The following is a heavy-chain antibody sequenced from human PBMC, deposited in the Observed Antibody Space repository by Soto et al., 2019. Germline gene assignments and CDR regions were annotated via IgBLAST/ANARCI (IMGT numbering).Heavy chain of an antibody. Sequence: QVQLLQSGAEVKKPGSSVKVSCTVSGGIFRRYAISWVRQAPGQGLEWLGGIVPIFGTTNYAQKFQGRVTITADESTSTGYMDLSSLRSDDTAVYYCARPEEGSYSSNHHYYYALDVRGQGTTVTVSS. CDR1: GGIFRRYA. CDR2: IVPIFGTT. D-gene: IGHD3-16*01. V-gene: IGHV1-69*01. J-gene: IGHJ6*02. CDR3: ARPEEGSYSSNHHYYYALDV.